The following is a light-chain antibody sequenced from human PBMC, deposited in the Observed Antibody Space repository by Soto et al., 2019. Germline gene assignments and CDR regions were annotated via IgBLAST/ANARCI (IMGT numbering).Light chain of an antibody. Sequence: QSVLTQPASVSASPGQSITISCTGTSSDVGGSNFVSWYQQHPGKPPKLIIYDVATRPSGVSNRFSGSKSGSTASLIISRLQTEDEADYYCVSFTSSTTYVFXSGTKVTVL. CDR1: SSDVGGSNF. CDR3: VSFTSSTTYV. J-gene: IGLJ1*01. CDR2: DVA. V-gene: IGLV2-14*03.